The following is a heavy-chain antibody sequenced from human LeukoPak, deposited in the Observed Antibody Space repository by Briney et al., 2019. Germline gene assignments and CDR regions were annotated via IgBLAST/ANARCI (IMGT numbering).Heavy chain of an antibody. D-gene: IGHD2-15*01. V-gene: IGHV3-21*01. CDR3: ARDYCSGGSCYSDY. Sequence: GSLRLSCAASGFTFSSYNMNWVRQAPGKGLKWVSSISSSGSYIYSADSVKGRFTISRDNAKNSLYLQMNSLRAEDTAVYYCARDYCSGGSCYSDYWGQGTLVTVSS. CDR2: ISSSGSYI. CDR1: GFTFSSYN. J-gene: IGHJ4*02.